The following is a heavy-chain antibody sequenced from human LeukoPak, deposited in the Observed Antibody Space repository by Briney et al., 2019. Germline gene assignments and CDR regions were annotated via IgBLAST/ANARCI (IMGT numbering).Heavy chain of an antibody. D-gene: IGHD6-19*01. CDR3: ARPYPRIAVAVSWDGAFDI. CDR2: IIPIHAAI. V-gene: IGHV1-69*01. J-gene: IGHJ3*02. CDR1: GGTFSRYA. Sequence: SVKVSCKASGGTFSRYAISWVRQAPGQGLEWMGGIIPIHAAIKFAQKFQGRVTITADEPTSTGYMELTSLRSEDTAVYYCARPYPRIAVAVSWDGAFDIWGQGTMVTVSS.